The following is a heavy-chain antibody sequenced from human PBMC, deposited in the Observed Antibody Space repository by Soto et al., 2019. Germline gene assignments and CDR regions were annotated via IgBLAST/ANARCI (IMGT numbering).Heavy chain of an antibody. D-gene: IGHD2-15*01. CDR1: GGSIYSNGHY. CDR2: IDNNGVT. J-gene: IGHJ4*02. Sequence: SETLSLTCIVSGGSIYSNGHYWGWIRQPPGKGLEWIGSIDNNGVTNYNSSLKSRVTISRDTSKNQFSLRLTSVTAADTAVYYCGKILVGATGHTDADSWGPGTLVTVSS. V-gene: IGHV4-39*01. CDR3: GKILVGATGHTDADS.